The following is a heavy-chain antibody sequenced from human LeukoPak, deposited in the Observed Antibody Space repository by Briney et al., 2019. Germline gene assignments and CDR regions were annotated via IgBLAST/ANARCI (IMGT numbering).Heavy chain of an antibody. CDR3: ARETDDTTVTTNMVHYYYYRTS. J-gene: IGHJ6*03. Sequence: SETLSLTCAVYGGSFSGYYWSWIRQPPGKGLEWIGEINHSGSTNYNPSLKSRVTISVDTSKNQFSLKLSSVTAADTAVYYCARETDDTTVTTNMVHYYYYRTSGAKGPRSPSP. D-gene: IGHD4-17*01. CDR2: INHSGST. V-gene: IGHV4-34*01. CDR1: GGSFSGYY.